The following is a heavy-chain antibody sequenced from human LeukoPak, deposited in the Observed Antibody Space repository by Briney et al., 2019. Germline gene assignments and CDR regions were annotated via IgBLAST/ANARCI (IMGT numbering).Heavy chain of an antibody. CDR1: GVTFSGYA. Sequence: GGSLRLSCSASGVTFSGYAMHWVRQAPGKGLEYVSGIISNGGATYYADSVKGRFTISRDNSKNTLYLQMSSLRAEDTAVYYCVKDSYGLDVWGQGTTVTVSS. CDR2: IISNGGAT. CDR3: VKDSYGLDV. V-gene: IGHV3-64D*06. J-gene: IGHJ6*02.